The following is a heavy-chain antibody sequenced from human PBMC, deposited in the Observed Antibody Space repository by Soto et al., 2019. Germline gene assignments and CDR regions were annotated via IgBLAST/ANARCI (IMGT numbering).Heavy chain of an antibody. D-gene: IGHD2-2*01. Sequence: GGSLRLSCAASGFTFSSYGMHWVRQAPGKGLEWVAVISYDGSNKYYADSVKGRFTISRDNSKNTLYLQMNSLRAEDTAVYYCAKDREGVVVPAAMPNDAFDIWGQGTMVTVSS. CDR1: GFTFSSYG. CDR2: ISYDGSNK. J-gene: IGHJ3*02. V-gene: IGHV3-30*18. CDR3: AKDREGVVVPAAMPNDAFDI.